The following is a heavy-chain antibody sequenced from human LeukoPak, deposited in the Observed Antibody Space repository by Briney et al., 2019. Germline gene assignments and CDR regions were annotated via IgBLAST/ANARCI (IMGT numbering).Heavy chain of an antibody. CDR3: AKVGAWDGPLY. CDR2: IYHSGGT. V-gene: IGHV4-38-2*02. CDR1: GYSISSGYY. D-gene: IGHD1-26*01. Sequence: PSETLSLTCTVSGYSISSGYYWGWIRQPPGKGLEWIGSIYHSGGTYYTPSLKSRVTISVDTSKNQFSLRLSSVTAADTAVYYCAKVGAWDGPLYWGQGTLVTVSS. J-gene: IGHJ4*02.